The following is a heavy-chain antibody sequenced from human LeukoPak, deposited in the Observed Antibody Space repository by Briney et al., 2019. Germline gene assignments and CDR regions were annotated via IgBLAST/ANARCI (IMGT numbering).Heavy chain of an antibody. Sequence: SETLSLTCAVYGGSFSGYYWSWTRQPPGKGLEWIGEINHSGSTNYNPSLKSRVTISVDTSKNQFSLKLSSVTAADTAVYYCARRRWTYDYWGQGTLVTVSS. J-gene: IGHJ4*02. V-gene: IGHV4-34*01. CDR2: INHSGST. CDR3: ARRRWTYDY. CDR1: GGSFSGYY. D-gene: IGHD3/OR15-3a*01.